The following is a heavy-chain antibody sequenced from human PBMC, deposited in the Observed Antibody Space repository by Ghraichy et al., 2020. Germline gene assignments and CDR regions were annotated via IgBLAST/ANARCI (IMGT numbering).Heavy chain of an antibody. CDR1: GGSFSGYY. V-gene: IGHV4-34*01. CDR3: ARSDRDSYALH. D-gene: IGHD5-18*01. J-gene: IGHJ4*02. Sequence: SETLSLTCAVYGGSFSGYYWSWIRQPPGKGLEWIGEINHSGSTNYNPSLKSRVTISVDTSKNQFSLKLSSVTAADTAVYYCARSDRDSYALHWGQGTLVTVSS. CDR2: INHSGST.